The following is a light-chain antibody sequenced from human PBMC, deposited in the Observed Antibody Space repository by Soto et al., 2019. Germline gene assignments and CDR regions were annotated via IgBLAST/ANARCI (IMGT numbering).Light chain of an antibody. CDR1: QSLSSNY. CDR3: HQCDNAPFT. CDR2: GAS. Sequence: EIVLTQSPGTLSLSPGERATLSCRASQSLSSNYLAWYQHRPGQPPRLLVYGASSRATGIPDRFSGSGFGTDFALTISRLEPEDSAVYYCHQCDNAPFTFGRGTRVGIK. V-gene: IGKV3-20*01. J-gene: IGKJ3*01.